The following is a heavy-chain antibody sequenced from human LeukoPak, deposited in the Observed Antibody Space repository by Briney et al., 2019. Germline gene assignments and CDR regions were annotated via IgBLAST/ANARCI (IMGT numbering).Heavy chain of an antibody. CDR3: ASSSLGAARLYFQH. V-gene: IGHV4-59*10. CDR1: GGSFSGYY. D-gene: IGHD6-6*01. CDR2: IYTSGST. Sequence: SETLSLTCAVYGGSFSGYYWSWIRQPPGKGLEWIGRIYTSGSTNYNPSLKSRVTMSVDTSKNQFSLKLSSVTAADTAVYYCASSSLGAARLYFQHWGQGTLVTVSS. J-gene: IGHJ1*01.